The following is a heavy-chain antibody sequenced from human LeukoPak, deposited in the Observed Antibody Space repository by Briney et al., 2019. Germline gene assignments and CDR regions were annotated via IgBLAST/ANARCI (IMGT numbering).Heavy chain of an antibody. J-gene: IGHJ5*02. CDR1: GGSISSGTYY. Sequence: SQTLSLTCTVSGGSISSGTYYWRWLRQPAGKGLEWIGRISTSGSTDYNPSLKSRVTMSVDTSKNQFSLKLSSVTAADTAVYSCARGSVRGEFDPWGQGTLVTVSS. V-gene: IGHV4-61*02. CDR3: ARGSVRGEFDP. CDR2: ISTSGST. D-gene: IGHD3-10*01.